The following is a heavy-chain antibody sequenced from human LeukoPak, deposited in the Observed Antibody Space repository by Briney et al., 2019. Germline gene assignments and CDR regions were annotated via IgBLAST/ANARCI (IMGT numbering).Heavy chain of an antibody. D-gene: IGHD1-7*01. CDR1: GFTFSNYE. CDR3: ARDGTGYYYSGLDV. V-gene: IGHV3-48*03. J-gene: IGHJ6*04. Sequence: GGSLRLSCAASGFTFSNYEMNWVRQAPGKGLEWVSSISMSGSNIHYADSVKGRFIISRDNAKDSLYLQMNSLRAEDTAVYYCARDGTGYYYSGLDVWGKGTTVTVSS. CDR2: ISMSGSNI.